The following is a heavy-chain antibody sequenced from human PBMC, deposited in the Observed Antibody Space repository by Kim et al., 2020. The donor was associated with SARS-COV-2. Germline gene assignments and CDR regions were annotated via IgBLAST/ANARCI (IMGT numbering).Heavy chain of an antibody. D-gene: IGHD3-10*01. CDR1: GFTFSSYD. CDR3: ARGGGSGSYSGDAFDI. CDR2: IGTAGDT. J-gene: IGHJ3*02. Sequence: GGSLRLSCAASGFTFSSYDMHWVRQATGKGLEWVSAIGTAGDTYYPGSVKGRFTISRENAKNSLYLQMNSLRAGDTAVYYCARGGGSGSYSGDAFDIRGQGATVTVSS. V-gene: IGHV3-13*04.